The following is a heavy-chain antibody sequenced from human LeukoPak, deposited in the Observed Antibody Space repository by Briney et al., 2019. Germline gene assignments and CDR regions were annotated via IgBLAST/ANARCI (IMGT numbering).Heavy chain of an antibody. D-gene: IGHD1-7*01. CDR1: GYTFTSYG. Sequence: GASVKVSCKASGYTFTSYGISWLRQAPGQGLEWMGWISAYNGNTNYAQKLQGRVTMTTDTSTSTAYMDLRSLSSDDTAVYYCARGRLSTGTMFDPWGQGTLVTVSS. V-gene: IGHV1-18*01. CDR3: ARGRLSTGTMFDP. CDR2: ISAYNGNT. J-gene: IGHJ5*02.